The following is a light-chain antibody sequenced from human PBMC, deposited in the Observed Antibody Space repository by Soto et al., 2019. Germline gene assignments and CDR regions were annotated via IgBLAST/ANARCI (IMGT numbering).Light chain of an antibody. V-gene: IGLV2-14*01. Sequence: QSALTQPASVSGSPGQSITISCTGTNNDVGAYTYVSWYQQHPGKAPRLIIYEVSERPSGVSNRFSGSKSGNTASLVISGLQAEDEAGYYCAAWDDSLNGVVFGGGTKLTVL. CDR2: EVS. CDR1: NNDVGAYTY. J-gene: IGLJ2*01. CDR3: AAWDDSLNGVV.